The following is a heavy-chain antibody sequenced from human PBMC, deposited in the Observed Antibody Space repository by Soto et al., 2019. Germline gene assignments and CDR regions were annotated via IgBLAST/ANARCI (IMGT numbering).Heavy chain of an antibody. J-gene: IGHJ5*02. CDR3: ARGGTRLRSNWFDP. D-gene: IGHD4-17*01. Sequence: NPSETLSLTCTVSGGSISSGGYYWSWIRQHPGKGLEWIGYIYYSGSTYYNPSLKSRVTISVDTSKNQFSLKLSSVTAADTAVYYCARGGTRLRSNWFDPWGQGTLVTVSS. CDR1: GGSISSGGYY. CDR2: IYYSGST. V-gene: IGHV4-31*03.